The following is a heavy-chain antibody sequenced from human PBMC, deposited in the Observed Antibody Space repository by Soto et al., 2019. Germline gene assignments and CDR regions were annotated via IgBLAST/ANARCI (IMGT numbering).Heavy chain of an antibody. Sequence: EVQLVESGGGLVQPGGSLRLSCAASGFTFSSCSMNWVRQAPGKGLEWVSYISSSSSTIYYADSVKGRFTISRDNAKNPLYLQMHSLRDGDTAVYYCARVKVVTATDFWGQGTLVTVSS. CDR3: ARVKVVTATDF. J-gene: IGHJ4*02. CDR2: ISSSSSTI. V-gene: IGHV3-48*02. CDR1: GFTFSSCS. D-gene: IGHD2-21*02.